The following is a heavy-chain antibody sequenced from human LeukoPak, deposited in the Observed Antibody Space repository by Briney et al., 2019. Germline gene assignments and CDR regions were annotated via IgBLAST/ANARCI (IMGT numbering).Heavy chain of an antibody. CDR2: ISTSGNT. J-gene: IGHJ4*02. D-gene: IGHD2-15*01. V-gene: IGHV4-4*07. Sequence: SETLSLTYTVSGTSISSYYWNLLRQPARQGLEWIGRIGRISTSGNTNYNPSLKSRVTLSLDTSKNRFSLKLSSVTAADTAVYYCAREDRYCSGGSCYSWGQGTLVTVSS. CDR3: AREDRYCSGGSCYS. CDR1: GTSISSYY.